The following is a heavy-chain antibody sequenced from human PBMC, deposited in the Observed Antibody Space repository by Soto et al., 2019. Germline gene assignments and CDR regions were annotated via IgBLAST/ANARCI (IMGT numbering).Heavy chain of an antibody. Sequence: GESLKISCKGSGYSFTSYWIGWVRQMPGKDLEWMGIIYPGDSDTRYSPSFQGQVTISADKSLRTAYLQWTSLKASDTALYYCARTRSFTLGFYYDGMDVWGQGTTVTVSS. J-gene: IGHJ6*02. CDR2: IYPGDSDT. D-gene: IGHD6-6*01. CDR1: GYSFTSYW. CDR3: ARTRSFTLGFYYDGMDV. V-gene: IGHV5-51*01.